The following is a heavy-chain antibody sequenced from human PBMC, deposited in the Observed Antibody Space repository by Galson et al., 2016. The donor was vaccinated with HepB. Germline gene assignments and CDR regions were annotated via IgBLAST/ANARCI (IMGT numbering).Heavy chain of an antibody. CDR3: AKGGVMTTPIDY. J-gene: IGHJ4*02. CDR2: ISAAGGTT. CDR1: GLSFGTYS. Sequence: SLRLSCAASGLSFGTYSMTWVRQPPGQGLEWVSSISAAGGTTYFADSVKGQFTISRDNSKNELYLQMTGLRAEDTALYYCAKGGVMTTPIDYWGQGTLVTVSA. V-gene: IGHV3-23*01. D-gene: IGHD2-21*01.